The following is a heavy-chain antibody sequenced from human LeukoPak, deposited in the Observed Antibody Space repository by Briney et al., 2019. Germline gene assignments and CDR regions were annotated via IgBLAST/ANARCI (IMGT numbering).Heavy chain of an antibody. CDR3: ARGDRYYDSSGYLFDY. CDR2: ISYDGSNK. D-gene: IGHD3-22*01. CDR1: GFTFSSYA. V-gene: IGHV3-30-3*01. J-gene: IGHJ4*02. Sequence: GGSLRLSCTASGFTFSSYAMHWVRQAPGKGLEWVAVISYDGSNKYYADSVKGRFTISRDNAKDSLYLQMNSLRAEDTAVYYCARGDRYYDSSGYLFDYWGQGTLVTVSS.